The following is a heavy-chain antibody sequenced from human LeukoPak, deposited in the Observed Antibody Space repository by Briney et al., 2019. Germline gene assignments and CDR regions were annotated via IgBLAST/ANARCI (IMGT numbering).Heavy chain of an antibody. D-gene: IGHD1-26*01. CDR3: ARQPSGTPGDY. J-gene: IGHJ4*02. V-gene: IGHV4-39*01. Sequence: PSETLSLTRIVSGGSMSSINYYWAWIRQPPGKGLEWVGYIYNGGRTSYNPSLKSRVTMSVDTSRNQFSLNLTSVTAADTAMYYCARQPSGTPGDYWGQGSLVTVSS. CDR1: GGSMSSINYY. CDR2: IYNGGRT.